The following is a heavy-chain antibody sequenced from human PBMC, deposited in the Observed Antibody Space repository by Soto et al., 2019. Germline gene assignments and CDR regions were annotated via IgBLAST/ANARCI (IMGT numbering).Heavy chain of an antibody. Sequence: SETLSLTCTVSGGSISIGGYYWIWIRQHPGKGLEWIGYIYYSGSTYYNPSLKSRVTISVDTSKNQFSLKLSSVTAADTAVYYCARKRLAAAGKNWFDPWGQGTLVTVSS. J-gene: IGHJ5*02. D-gene: IGHD6-13*01. CDR3: ARKRLAAAGKNWFDP. V-gene: IGHV4-31*02. CDR1: GGSISIGGYY. CDR2: IYYSGST.